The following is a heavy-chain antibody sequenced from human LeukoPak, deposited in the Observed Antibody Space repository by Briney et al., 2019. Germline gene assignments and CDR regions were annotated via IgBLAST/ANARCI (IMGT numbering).Heavy chain of an antibody. D-gene: IGHD3-10*01. J-gene: IGHJ4*02. Sequence: GGSLRLSCAASGFTVSSSYMSWVRQAPGKGLEWVSVLYSSGTTYYADSVKGRFTISRDNPKNTVYLQMNSLRVENTAVYYCAKLRTYGFDYWGQGTLVTVSS. V-gene: IGHV3-53*01. CDR1: GFTVSSSY. CDR3: AKLRTYGFDY. CDR2: LYSSGTT.